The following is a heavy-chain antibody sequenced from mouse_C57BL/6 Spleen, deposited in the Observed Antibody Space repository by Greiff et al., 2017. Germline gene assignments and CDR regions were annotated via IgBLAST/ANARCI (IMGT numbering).Heavy chain of an antibody. V-gene: IGHV1-15*01. D-gene: IGHD1-1*01. J-gene: IGHJ1*03. CDR2: IDPETGGT. CDR1: GYTFTDYE. Sequence: VQLQQSGAELVRPGASVTLSCKASGYTFTDYEMHWVKQTPVHGLEWIGAIDPETGGTAYNQKFKGKAILTADKSSSTAYMELRSLTSEDSAVYYCTRGDYGSSSFDVWGTGTTVTVSS. CDR3: TRGDYGSSSFDV.